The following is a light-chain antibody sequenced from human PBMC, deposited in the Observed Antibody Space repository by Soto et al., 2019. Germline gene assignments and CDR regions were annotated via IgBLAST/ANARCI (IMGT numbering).Light chain of an antibody. CDR1: QGISTN. CDR3: QQLNSYPIT. Sequence: IPLTQSPSSLSASVGDRVTITCRASQGISTNLAWYQKKPGKAPKLLISGASTLQSGVPPNFSGSGSGTEFTLTISSLQPEDFATYYCQQLNSYPITFGQGTRLEIK. V-gene: IGKV1-9*01. CDR2: GAS. J-gene: IGKJ5*01.